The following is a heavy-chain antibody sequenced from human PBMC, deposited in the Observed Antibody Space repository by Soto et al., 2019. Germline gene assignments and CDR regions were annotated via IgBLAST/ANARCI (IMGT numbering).Heavy chain of an antibody. J-gene: IGHJ6*02. CDR2: ITSSGSYV. CDR3: VKDEGIEAMDV. D-gene: IGHD3-3*02. Sequence: GGSLRLSCVASGFTFSRNTMNWVRQAPGKGLEWVASITSSGSYVYYADSVKGRFSASRDNAKNSLSLQMDSLRPDDTAIYFCVKDEGIEAMDVWGQGTTVTVSS. CDR1: GFTFSRNT. V-gene: IGHV3-21*01.